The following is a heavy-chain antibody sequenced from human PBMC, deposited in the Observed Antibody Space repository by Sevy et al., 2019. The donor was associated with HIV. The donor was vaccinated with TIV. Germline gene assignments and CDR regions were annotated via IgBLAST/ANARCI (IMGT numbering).Heavy chain of an antibody. J-gene: IGHJ4*02. Sequence: SETLSLTCTVSGGSVSSGSYYWSWIRQPPGKGLEWIGYIYYSGSTNYNPSLKSRVTISVDTSKNQFSLRLSPVTAADTAVYYCARFAGLVWFGELVPYYFDYWGQGTLVTVSS. CDR2: IYYSGST. CDR1: GGSVSSGSYY. V-gene: IGHV4-61*01. CDR3: ARFAGLVWFGELVPYYFDY. D-gene: IGHD3-10*01.